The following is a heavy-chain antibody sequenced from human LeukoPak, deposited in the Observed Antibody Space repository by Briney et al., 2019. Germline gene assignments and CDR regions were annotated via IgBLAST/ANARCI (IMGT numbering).Heavy chain of an antibody. J-gene: IGHJ4*02. CDR1: GFTFGSFS. CDR2: ISSSGSGTYI. D-gene: IGHD2-15*01. V-gene: IGHV3-21*01. Sequence: KPGGSLRLSCAASGFTFGSFSMTWVRQAPGKGLGWVSTISSSGSGTYIYYADSVKGRFTISRDNAKNSLYLQMNSLRAEDTAVYYCARDPGRSGGSCYSDYWGQGTLVTVSS. CDR3: ARDPGRSGGSCYSDY.